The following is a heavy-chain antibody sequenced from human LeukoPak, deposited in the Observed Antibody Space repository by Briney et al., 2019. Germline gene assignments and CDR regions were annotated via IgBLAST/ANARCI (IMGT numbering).Heavy chain of an antibody. V-gene: IGHV3-33*01. Sequence: PGGSLRLSCAASGFTFSSYGMHWVRQAPGKGLEWVAVISYDGSNKFYADSVKGRFTISRDNSKNTLSLQMNSLRAEDTAVYYCARDRRSSGWYYFDYWGQGTLGSVSS. D-gene: IGHD6-19*01. CDR3: ARDRRSSGWYYFDY. J-gene: IGHJ4*01. CDR2: ISYDGSNK. CDR1: GFTFSSYG.